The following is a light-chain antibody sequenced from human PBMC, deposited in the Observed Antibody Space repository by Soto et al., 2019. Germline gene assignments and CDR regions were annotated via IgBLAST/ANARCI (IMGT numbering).Light chain of an antibody. V-gene: IGKV4-1*01. CDR1: QSLLYSSNNRNY. CDR3: QQCYSHAYT. J-gene: IGKJ2*01. CDR2: WAS. Sequence: DIVMTQSPDSLAVSLGERATINCKSSQSLLYSSNNRNYLAWYQQKPGQPPKLLIYWASTRESGVPDRFSGSGSGTDFTLTISSLQAEDVAVYYCQQCYSHAYTFCQGTKLEIK.